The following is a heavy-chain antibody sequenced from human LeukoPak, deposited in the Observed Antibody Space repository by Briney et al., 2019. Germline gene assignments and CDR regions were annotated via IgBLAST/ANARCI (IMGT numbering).Heavy chain of an antibody. CDR2: IYYRGTT. Sequence: KSSETLSLTCTVSGGSISSSISCWGWIRQPPGKGLEWIGSIYYRGTTYYNPSLKSRVTISVDTSKNQFSLNLNSVTAADTAIYYCATHVSIVAPATLNYGDNWFDPWGQGTLVIVSS. CDR3: ATHVSIVAPATLNYGDNWFDP. CDR1: GGSISSSISC. J-gene: IGHJ5*02. V-gene: IGHV4-39*01. D-gene: IGHD2-2*01.